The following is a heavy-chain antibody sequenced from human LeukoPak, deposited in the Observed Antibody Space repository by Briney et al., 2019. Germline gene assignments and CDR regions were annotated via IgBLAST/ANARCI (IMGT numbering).Heavy chain of an antibody. CDR1: GYTFTSYD. V-gene: IGHV1-8*01. CDR2: MNPNSGNT. CDR3: ASVAPMIVGIF. Sequence: GGPVKVSFKASGYTFTSYDINWVRQATGQGLEWMGWMNPNSGNTGYAQKFQGRVTMTRNTSISTAYMELSSLRSEDTAVYYCASVAPMIVGIFWGQGTLVTVSS. D-gene: IGHD3-22*01. J-gene: IGHJ4*02.